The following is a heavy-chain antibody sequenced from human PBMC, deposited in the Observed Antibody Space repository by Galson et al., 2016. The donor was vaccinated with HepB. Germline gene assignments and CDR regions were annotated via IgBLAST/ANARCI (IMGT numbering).Heavy chain of an antibody. D-gene: IGHD2-21*01. J-gene: IGHJ6*02. CDR2: IIQSGRT. CDR3: ARAPRLCGPYYYYGLEV. Sequence: ETLSLTCAVFGESFSGFYWTWIRQSPGKGLEWIGEIIQSGRTNYNPSLKSRVTISQAPSKNQFSLKLRTLTAADKAVYYCARAPRLCGPYYYYGLEVWGQGTTVTVSS. CDR1: GESFSGFY. V-gene: IGHV4-34*12.